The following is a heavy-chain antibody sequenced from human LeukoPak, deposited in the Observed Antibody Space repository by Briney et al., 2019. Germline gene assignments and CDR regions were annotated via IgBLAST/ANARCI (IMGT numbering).Heavy chain of an antibody. V-gene: IGHV4-31*03. J-gene: IGHJ3*02. CDR3: ARVENVIYYDSRAGAFDI. D-gene: IGHD3-22*01. CDR2: IYYSGST. CDR1: GGSISSGGYY. Sequence: SETLSLTCTVSGGSISSGGYYWSWIRQHPGKGLEWIGYIYYSGSTFYNPSPKSRVTISVDTSKNQFSLKLSSVTAADTAVYYCARVENVIYYDSRAGAFDIWGQGTMVTVSS.